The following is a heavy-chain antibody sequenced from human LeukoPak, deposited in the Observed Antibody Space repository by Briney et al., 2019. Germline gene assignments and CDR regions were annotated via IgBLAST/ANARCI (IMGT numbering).Heavy chain of an antibody. CDR2: ISAYNGNT. CDR1: GYTFTIYG. CDR3: ARREYNYGHEDY. V-gene: IGHV1-18*04. J-gene: IGHJ4*02. D-gene: IGHD5-18*01. Sequence: ASVKVSCKASGYTFTIYGISWVRQAPGQGLEWMGWISAYNGNTNYAQKLQGRVTMTTDTSTSTAYMELRSLRSDDTAVYYCARREYNYGHEDYWGQGTLVTVSS.